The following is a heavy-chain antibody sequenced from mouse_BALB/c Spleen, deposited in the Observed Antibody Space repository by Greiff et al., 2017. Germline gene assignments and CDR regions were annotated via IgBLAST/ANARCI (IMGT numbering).Heavy chain of an antibody. CDR2: ISDGGSYT. CDR1: GFTFSDYY. V-gene: IGHV5-4*02. D-gene: IGHD3-3*01. J-gene: IGHJ3*01. CDR3: ARDQGAGFAY. Sequence: EVMLVESGGGLVKPGGSLKLSCAASGFTFSDYYMYWVRQTPEKRLEWVATISDGGSYTYYPDSVKGRFTISRDNAKNNLYLQMSSLKSEDTAMYYCARDQGAGFAYWGQGTLVTVSA.